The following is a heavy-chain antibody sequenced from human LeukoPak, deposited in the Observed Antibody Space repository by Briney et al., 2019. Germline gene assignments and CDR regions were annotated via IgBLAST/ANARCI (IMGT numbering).Heavy chain of an antibody. D-gene: IGHD3-3*01. CDR3: ARGWKTYDFLSTSPRGYFDY. V-gene: IGHV4-34*01. J-gene: IGHJ4*02. CDR1: GFRFSSYD. Sequence: GSLRLSCAATGFRFSSYDMHWVRQAPGKGLEWIGHMNHLLATTYNPSLESRVTISLDTSKSQFSLNLTSVTAADTAIYYCARGWKTYDFLSTSPRGYFDYWSQGTLVTVSS. CDR2: MNHLLAT.